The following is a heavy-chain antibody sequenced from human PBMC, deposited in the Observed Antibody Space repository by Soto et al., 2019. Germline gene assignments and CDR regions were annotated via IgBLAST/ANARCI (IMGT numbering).Heavy chain of an antibody. CDR1: GFSLSSSGVG. D-gene: IGHD3-22*01. V-gene: IGHV2-5*02. CDR2: IYWDDDK. Sequence: QITLRESGPTLVKPTQTLTLTCTFSGFSLSSSGVGVGWIRQPPGKALEWLALIYWDDDKRYSPSLKSRPTITKDTSKNQVVLTVTDLDPVDTAAYYCALVADDSSGSLDYWGQGTLVTASS. J-gene: IGHJ4*02. CDR3: ALVADDSSGSLDY.